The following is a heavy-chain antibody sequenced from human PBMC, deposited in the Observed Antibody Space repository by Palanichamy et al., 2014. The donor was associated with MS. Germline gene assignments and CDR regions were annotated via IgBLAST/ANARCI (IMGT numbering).Heavy chain of an antibody. Sequence: EVQLVESGGGLVQPGGSLRLSCAASGFTFSSYWMHWVRQVPGKGLVWVSHINSDGSSTSYADSVKGRFTISRDNAKNTLYVQMISLRDEDTAVYYCARSGKWELPTDWGQGTLVTVSS. J-gene: IGHJ4*02. CDR2: INSDGSST. V-gene: IGHV3-74*01. CDR3: ARSGKWELPTD. D-gene: IGHD1-26*01. CDR1: GFTFSSYW.